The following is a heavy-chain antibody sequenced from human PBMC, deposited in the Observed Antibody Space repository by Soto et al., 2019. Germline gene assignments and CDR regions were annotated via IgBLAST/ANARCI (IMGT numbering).Heavy chain of an antibody. CDR1: GYTFTSYA. V-gene: IGHV1-3*01. D-gene: IGHD6-19*01. Sequence: WASVKVSCKASGYTFTSYAMHWVRQAPGQRLEWMGWINAGNGNTKYSQKFQGRVTITRDTSASTAYMELSSLRSEDTAVYYCISGWYYYYGMDVWGQGTTVTVSS. J-gene: IGHJ6*02. CDR3: ISGWYYYYGMDV. CDR2: INAGNGNT.